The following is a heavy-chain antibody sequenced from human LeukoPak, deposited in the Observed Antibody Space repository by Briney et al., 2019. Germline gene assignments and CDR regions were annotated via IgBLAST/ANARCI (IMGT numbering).Heavy chain of an antibody. CDR1: GFTFSSYS. D-gene: IGHD6-6*01. CDR3: ARGPYSSSNYFDY. V-gene: IGHV3-48*01. CDR2: ISNTGSTI. J-gene: IGHJ4*02. Sequence: PGGSLRLSCAASGFTFSSYSMNWVRQAPGKGLDGVSYISNTGSTIYYADSVRGRFTISRDNAKNSLYLQMNSLRAEDTAVYYCARGPYSSSNYFDYWGQGTLVTVSS.